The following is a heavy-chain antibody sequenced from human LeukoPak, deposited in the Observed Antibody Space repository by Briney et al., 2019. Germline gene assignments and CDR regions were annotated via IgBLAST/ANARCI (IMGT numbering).Heavy chain of an antibody. CDR1: GGSISSYY. J-gene: IGHJ4*02. CDR3: ARDIRYYDILTGYYNGYFDY. Sequence: PSETLSLTCTVSGGSISSYYWSWIRQPPGKGLEWIGYIYYSGSTNYNPSLKSRVTISVDTSKNQFSLKLSSVTAADTAVYYCARDIRYYDILTGYYNGYFDYWGQGTLVTVSS. CDR2: IYYSGST. V-gene: IGHV4-59*01. D-gene: IGHD3-9*01.